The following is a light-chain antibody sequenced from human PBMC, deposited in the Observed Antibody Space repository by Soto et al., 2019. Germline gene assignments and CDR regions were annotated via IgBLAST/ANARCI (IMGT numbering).Light chain of an antibody. CDR2: SNN. CDR1: SSNIGSNY. J-gene: IGLJ3*02. CDR3: AAWDDSLSGRV. V-gene: IGLV1-47*02. Sequence: QSVLTQPPSASGTPGQSGTISCSGSSSNIGSNYVYWFQQLPGTAPKLLIYSNNQRPSGVPDRFSGSKSGTSASLAISGLRSEDEADYYCAAWDDSLSGRVFGGGTKLTVL.